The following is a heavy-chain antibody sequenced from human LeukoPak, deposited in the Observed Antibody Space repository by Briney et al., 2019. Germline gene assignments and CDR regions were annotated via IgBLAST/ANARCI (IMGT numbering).Heavy chain of an antibody. CDR1: GFTFPTHG. CDR2: ISDDGTNK. V-gene: IGHV3-30*18. J-gene: IGHJ3*02. D-gene: IGHD3-9*01. CDR3: AKAQLYYDILTGYYTDPYAFDI. Sequence: GGSLRLSCAASGFTFPTHGMHWVRQAPGKGLEWVAVISDDGTNKNYAGSVKGRFTISRDNSKNTLYLQMNNLRPEDTAVYYCAKAQLYYDILTGYYTDPYAFDIWGRGTMVTVSS.